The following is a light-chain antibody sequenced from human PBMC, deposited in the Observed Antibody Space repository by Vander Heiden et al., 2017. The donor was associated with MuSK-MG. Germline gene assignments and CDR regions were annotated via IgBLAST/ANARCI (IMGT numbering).Light chain of an antibody. CDR3: LRCYDTGPT. V-gene: IGKV1-39*01. J-gene: IGKJ4*02. CDR1: QSISGY. CDR2: VTS. Sequence: DIHMTQSPASRSAPVGVRVTLTCRASQSISGYLNWYQQKPGEAPKLLIYVTSNLQSGVPSRFSGGGSGADFTLTISSRQPEDFATYYCLRCYDTGPTF.